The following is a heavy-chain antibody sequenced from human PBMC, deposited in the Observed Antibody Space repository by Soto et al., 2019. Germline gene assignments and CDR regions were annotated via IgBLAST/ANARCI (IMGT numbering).Heavy chain of an antibody. CDR1: GCTFSSYA. CDR2: ISYDGSNK. D-gene: IGHD4-17*01. J-gene: IGHJ6*02. V-gene: IGHV3-30-3*01. Sequence: GGSLRLSCAASGCTFSSYAMHWVRQAPGKGLEWVAVISYDGSNKYYADSEKGRFTISRDNSKNTLYLQMNSLRAEDTAVYYCARDHDYGEERIHYYYYGMDVWGQGTTVTVSS. CDR3: ARDHDYGEERIHYYYYGMDV.